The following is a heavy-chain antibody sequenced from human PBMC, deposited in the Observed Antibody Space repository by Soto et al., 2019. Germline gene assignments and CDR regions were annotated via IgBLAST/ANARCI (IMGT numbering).Heavy chain of an antibody. CDR3: ARGLGCIVVVPADNNWFDL. D-gene: IGHD2-2*01. Sequence: PSETLSLTCAVYGGSFSGYYWSWIRQPPGKGLEWIGEINHSGSTNYNPSLKSRVTISVDTSKNQFSLKLSSVTAADTAVYYCARGLGCIVVVPADNNWFDLWGQGTLVTVSS. V-gene: IGHV4-34*01. CDR1: GGSFSGYY. CDR2: INHSGST. J-gene: IGHJ5*02.